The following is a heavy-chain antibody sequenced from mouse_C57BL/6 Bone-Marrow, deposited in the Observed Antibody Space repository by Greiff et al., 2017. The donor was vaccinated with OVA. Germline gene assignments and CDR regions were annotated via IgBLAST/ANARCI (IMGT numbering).Heavy chain of an antibody. Sequence: QVQLQQPGAELVKPGASVKLSCKASGYTFTSYWMHWVKQRPGRGLEWIGRIDPNSGGTKYNEKFKSKATLTVDKPSSTAYMQLSRLTSEDSAVYYCARRSLLMDYYAMDYWGKVTSVTVSS. CDR3: ARRSLLMDYYAMDY. D-gene: IGHD2-10*01. CDR2: IDPNSGGT. CDR1: GYTFTSYW. V-gene: IGHV1-72*01. J-gene: IGHJ4*01.